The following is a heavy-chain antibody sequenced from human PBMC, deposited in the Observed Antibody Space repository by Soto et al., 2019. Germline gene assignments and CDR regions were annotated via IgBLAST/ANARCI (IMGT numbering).Heavy chain of an antibody. CDR1: GGSISSSSYY. V-gene: IGHV4-39*01. J-gene: IGHJ6*03. Sequence: ETLSLTCTVSGGSISSSSYYWGWIRQPPGKGLEWIGSIYYSGSTYYNPSLKSRVTISVDTSKNQFSLKLSSVTAADTAVYYCARHCCSGGSCYSYYYYYMDVWGKGTTVTV. D-gene: IGHD2-15*01. CDR3: ARHCCSGGSCYSYYYYYMDV. CDR2: IYYSGST.